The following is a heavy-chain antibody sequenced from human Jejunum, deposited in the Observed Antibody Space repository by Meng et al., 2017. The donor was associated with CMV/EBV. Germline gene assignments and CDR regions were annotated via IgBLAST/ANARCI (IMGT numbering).Heavy chain of an antibody. J-gene: IGHJ4*02. Sequence: GSPLNGYGIHWVRQFPREGLGWVAVLLYDGSRKYFTDSVQGRFSISRDDSKNTVYLQMNSLRAEDTAVYYCARDNDDSSHYSKFDYWGQGTLVTVSS. V-gene: IGHV3-33*01. CDR2: LLYDGSRK. CDR3: ARDNDDSSHYSKFDY. D-gene: IGHD3-22*01. CDR1: GSPLNGYG.